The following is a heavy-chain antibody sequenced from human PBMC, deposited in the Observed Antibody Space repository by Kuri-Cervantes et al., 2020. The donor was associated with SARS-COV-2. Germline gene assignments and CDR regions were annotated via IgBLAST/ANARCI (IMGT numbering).Heavy chain of an antibody. CDR3: ARTYYYDSSGLPDAFDI. CDR1: GGSISSGGYY. D-gene: IGHD3-22*01. Sequence: SETLSLTCTVSGGSISSGGYYWGWIRQHPGKGLVWIGYIYYSGSTYYNPSLKSRVTISVDTSKNQFSLKLSSVTAADTAVYYCARTYYYDSSGLPDAFDIWGQGTMVTVSS. CDR2: IYYSGST. J-gene: IGHJ3*02. V-gene: IGHV4-31*03.